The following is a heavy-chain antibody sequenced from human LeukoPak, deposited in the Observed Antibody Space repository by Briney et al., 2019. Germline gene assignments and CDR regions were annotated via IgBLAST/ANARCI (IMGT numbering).Heavy chain of an antibody. V-gene: IGHV3-23*01. CDR2: ISGSGGST. CDR3: AKDRVPLYGDLINWFDP. D-gene: IGHD4-17*01. CDR1: GFTFSSYS. Sequence: PGGSLRLSCVASGFTFSSYSMSWVRQAPGKGLEWVSAISGSGGSTYYADSVKGRFTISRDNSKNTLYLQMNSLRAEDTAVYYCAKDRVPLYGDLINWFDPWGQGTLVTVSS. J-gene: IGHJ5*02.